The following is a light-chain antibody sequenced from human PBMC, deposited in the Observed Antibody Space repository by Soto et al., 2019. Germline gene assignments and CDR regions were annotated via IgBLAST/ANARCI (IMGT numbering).Light chain of an antibody. CDR2: AVS. CDR1: SSDVGGRNF. Sequence: QSALTQPASVYGSPGQSITISCTGTSSDVGGRNFVSWYQQHPGKAPKVMIYAVSQRPSGVSNRFSGSKSGNTASLTISGLQAEDEADYYCSSYTSSSTLLDVFGTGTKLTVL. J-gene: IGLJ1*01. CDR3: SSYTSSSTLLDV. V-gene: IGLV2-14*01.